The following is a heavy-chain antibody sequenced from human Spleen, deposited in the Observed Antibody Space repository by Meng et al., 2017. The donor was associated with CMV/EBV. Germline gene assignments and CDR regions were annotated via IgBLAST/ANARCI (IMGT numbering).Heavy chain of an antibody. D-gene: IGHD1-20*01. CDR2: IYSGGSSV. Sequence: LSCAASGFTFSSYGMGWVRQAPGKGLEWVSIIYSGGSSVYYVDSVKGRFTISRDNSKTTLYLQMNSLRAEDTAVYYCAKEANWNYFDYWGQGTLVTVSS. CDR3: AKEANWNYFDY. CDR1: GFTFSSYG. V-gene: IGHV3-23*03. J-gene: IGHJ4*02.